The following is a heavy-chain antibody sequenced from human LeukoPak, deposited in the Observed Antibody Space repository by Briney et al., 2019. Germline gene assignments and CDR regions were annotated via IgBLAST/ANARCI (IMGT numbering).Heavy chain of an antibody. CDR1: GRSFSGYY. CDR3: ASDYGSGPSFDY. J-gene: IGHJ4*02. D-gene: IGHD3-10*01. Sequence: KPSETLSLTCAVYGRSFSGYYWSWIRQPPGKGLEWIGEINHSGSTNYNPSLKSRVTISVDTSKNQFSLKLSSVTAADTAVYYCASDYGSGPSFDYWGQGTLVTVSS. V-gene: IGHV4-34*01. CDR2: INHSGST.